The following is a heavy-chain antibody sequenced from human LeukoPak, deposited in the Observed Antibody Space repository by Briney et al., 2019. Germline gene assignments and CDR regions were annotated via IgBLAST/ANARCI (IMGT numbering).Heavy chain of an antibody. D-gene: IGHD1-26*01. CDR2: INTDGSTT. CDR3: ARGRGGSYHY. J-gene: IGHJ4*02. V-gene: IGHV3-74*01. CDR1: GFTCSNDW. Sequence: GGTLRLSCAASGFTCSNDWMHWVRQAPGKGLVWVSRINTDGSTTPYADSVKGRFTNSRDNAKNTLYLPMKSLRVEDTAVFYCARGRGGSYHYWGQGTLVTVSS.